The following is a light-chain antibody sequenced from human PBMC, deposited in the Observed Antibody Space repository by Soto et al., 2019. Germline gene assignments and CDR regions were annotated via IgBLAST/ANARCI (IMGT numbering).Light chain of an antibody. Sequence: IVLMQSPGTLSLSPGERATLSCRASQSVSSNLAWYQQKPGQAPRLLIYGASTRATGIPARFSGSGSGTEFTLTISSLQSEDFAVYYCQQYNNWPPWTFGQGTKVDI. CDR1: QSVSSN. CDR2: GAS. CDR3: QQYNNWPPWT. V-gene: IGKV3-15*01. J-gene: IGKJ1*01.